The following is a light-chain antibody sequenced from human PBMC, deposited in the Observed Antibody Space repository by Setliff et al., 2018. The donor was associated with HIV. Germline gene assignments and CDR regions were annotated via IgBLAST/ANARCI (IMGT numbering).Light chain of an antibody. Sequence: QSALTQPASVSGSPGQSITISCTGTSSDVGGYFHVSWYQHHPGKAPKLMIYEVNNRPSGISNRFSGSKSGNTASLTISGLQAEDEADYYCSSYTDSSTLVVFGGGTKVTVL. CDR2: EVN. V-gene: IGLV2-14*01. J-gene: IGLJ2*01. CDR3: SSYTDSSTLVV. CDR1: SSDVGGYFH.